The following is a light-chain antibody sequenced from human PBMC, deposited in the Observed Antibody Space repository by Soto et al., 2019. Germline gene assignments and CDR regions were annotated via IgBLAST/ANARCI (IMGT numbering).Light chain of an antibody. CDR3: QQYNSWPLT. J-gene: IGKJ4*01. CDR2: DIF. Sequence: LVMMHSPSTLSVYRGAPATLSCMACQSVGSDLDWYLQKPGQAPRLVIYDIFTRAPGVPTRISGSGSGTEFTLTISSLQSEDFAVYYCQQYNSWPLTFGGGTKVDIK. CDR1: QSVGSD. V-gene: IGKV3D-15*01.